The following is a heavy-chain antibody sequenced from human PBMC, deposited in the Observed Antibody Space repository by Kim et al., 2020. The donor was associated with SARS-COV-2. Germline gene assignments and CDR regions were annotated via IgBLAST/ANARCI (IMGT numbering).Heavy chain of an antibody. CDR3: ARGHVGARLRGSMDV. D-gene: IGHD5-12*01. V-gene: IGHV3-13*04. CDR2: IGTAGDT. J-gene: IGHJ6*02. Sequence: GGSLRLSCAASGFTFSSYDMHWVRQATGKGLEWVSAIGTAGDTYYPGSVKGRFTIYRENAKNSLYLQMNSLRAGDTAVYYCARGHVGARLRGSMDVWGQGTTVTVSS. CDR1: GFTFSSYD.